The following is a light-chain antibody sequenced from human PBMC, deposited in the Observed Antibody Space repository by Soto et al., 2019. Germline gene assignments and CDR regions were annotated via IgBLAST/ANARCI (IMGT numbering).Light chain of an antibody. CDR1: QSAGSSY. CDR3: QQYGSSPWT. Sequence: SPDTLAWPPRQRRTVSYMVSQSAGSSYLVWHQHKPGQAPRLLIYPASRRATGIPDRFSGSGSGTDFTLTISRLEPEDFAVYYCQQYGSSPWTFGQGTKVDIK. CDR2: PAS. J-gene: IGKJ1*01. V-gene: IGKV3-20*01.